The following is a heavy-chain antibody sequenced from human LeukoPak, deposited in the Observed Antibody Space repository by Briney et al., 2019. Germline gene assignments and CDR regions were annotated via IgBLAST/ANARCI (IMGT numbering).Heavy chain of an antibody. CDR2: ISAYNGNT. CDR1: GYTFTSYG. D-gene: IGHD3-22*01. CDR3: ARAYDYYDSSGRYFDY. Sequence: GASVKVSCKASGYTFTSYGISWVRQAPGQGLEWMGWISAYNGNTNYAQKLQGRVTMTTDTSTSTAYMELRSLRSDDTAVYYCARAYDYYDSSGRYFDYWGQGTLVTVSS. J-gene: IGHJ4*02. V-gene: IGHV1-18*01.